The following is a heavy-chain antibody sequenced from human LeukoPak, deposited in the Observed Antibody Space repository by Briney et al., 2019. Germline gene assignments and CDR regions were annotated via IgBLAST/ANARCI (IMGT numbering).Heavy chain of an antibody. J-gene: IGHJ4*02. CDR2: INSDGSST. V-gene: IGHV3-74*01. CDR3: ARVYDFWSGIIDY. CDR1: GFTFSSYW. Sequence: GGSLRLSCAASGFTFSSYWMHWVRQAPGKGLVWVSRINSDGSSTSYADSVEGRFTISRDNAKNTLYLQMNSLRAEDTAVYYCARVYDFWSGIIDYWGQGTLVTVSS. D-gene: IGHD3-3*01.